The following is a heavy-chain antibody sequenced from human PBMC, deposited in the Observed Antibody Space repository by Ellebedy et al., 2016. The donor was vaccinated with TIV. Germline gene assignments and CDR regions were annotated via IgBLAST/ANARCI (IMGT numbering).Heavy chain of an antibody. CDR1: GFTFSSYG. CDR3: ARGNMGGSFDY. V-gene: IGHV3-9*01. CDR2: ISWNSGNI. D-gene: IGHD2/OR15-2a*01. J-gene: IGHJ4*02. Sequence: SLKISXAASGFTFSSYGMHWVRQAPGKGLEWVSGISWNSGNIGYADSVKGRFTISRDNAKNSLYLQMNSLRAEDTAFYYCARGNMGGSFDYWGQGTLVTVSS.